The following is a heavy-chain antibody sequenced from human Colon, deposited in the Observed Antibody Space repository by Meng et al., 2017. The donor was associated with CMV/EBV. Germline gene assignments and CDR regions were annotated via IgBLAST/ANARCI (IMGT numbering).Heavy chain of an antibody. CDR1: SSDA. J-gene: IGHJ4*02. CDR2: ISGSGGST. D-gene: IGHD1-26*01. V-gene: IGHV3-23*01. CDR3: AKDRLVGGSYSVLWLGDFDY. Sequence: SSDAMSWVRTAQGKGLEWVSAISGSGGSTYYADSVKGRFTISRDNSKNTLYLQMNSLRAEDTAVYYCAKDRLVGGSYSVLWLGDFDYWGQGTLVTVSS.